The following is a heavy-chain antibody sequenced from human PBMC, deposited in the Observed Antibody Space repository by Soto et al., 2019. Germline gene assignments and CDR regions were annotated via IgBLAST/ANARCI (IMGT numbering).Heavy chain of an antibody. J-gene: IGHJ6*02. D-gene: IGHD3-10*01. CDR2: IYSGGST. Sequence: EVQLVESGGGLVQPGGSLRLSCAASGFTFSSYWMNWVRQAPGKGLEWVSVIYSGGSTYYADSVKGRFTISRDNSKNTLYLQMNSLRAEDTAVYYCARDNVGFGASPYYYGMDVWGQGTTVTVSS. CDR1: GFTFSSYW. V-gene: IGHV3-66*01. CDR3: ARDNVGFGASPYYYGMDV.